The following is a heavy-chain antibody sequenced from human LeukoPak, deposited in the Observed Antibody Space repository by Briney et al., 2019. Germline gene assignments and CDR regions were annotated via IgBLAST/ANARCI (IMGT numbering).Heavy chain of an antibody. V-gene: IGHV4-39*01. Sequence: SETLSLTCTVSGDSISSSTYYWGWIRQPPGKELEWIGSIYYSGTTYYNPSLKSRVTISVDTSKNQFSLKLSSVTAADTAVYYCARHKGTTLNYWGQGTLVTVSS. CDR3: ARHKGTTLNY. CDR2: IYYSGTT. J-gene: IGHJ4*02. CDR1: GDSISSSTYY. D-gene: IGHD4-17*01.